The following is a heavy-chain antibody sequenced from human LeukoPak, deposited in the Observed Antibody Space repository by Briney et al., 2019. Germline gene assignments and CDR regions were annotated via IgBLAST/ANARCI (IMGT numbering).Heavy chain of an antibody. V-gene: IGHV3-9*01. Sequence: PGGSLRLSCAASGFTFDDYAMHWVRQAPGKGLEWVSGISWNSGSIGYADSVKGRFTISRDNAKNSLYLQMNSLRAEDTALYYCAKDILPTYGSGIYSLPDAFDIWGQGTMVTVSS. CDR2: ISWNSGSI. CDR3: AKDILPTYGSGIYSLPDAFDI. CDR1: GFTFDDYA. J-gene: IGHJ3*02. D-gene: IGHD3-10*01.